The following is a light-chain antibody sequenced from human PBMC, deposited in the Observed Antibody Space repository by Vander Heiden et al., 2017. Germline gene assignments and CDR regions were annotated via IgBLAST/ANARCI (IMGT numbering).Light chain of an antibody. V-gene: IGLV1-40*01. J-gene: IGLJ1*01. CDR1: SSNIGAGYD. CDR3: QSSDSRLSGEV. Sequence: QSVLTQPPSVSGAPGQRVTISCTGSSSNIGAGYDVHWYQQLPGTAPKLRFDGNSNRPSGVPDRFSGSKAGTYASPEINGLQAEDEADDYCQSSDSRLSGEVCGTGTKLTVL. CDR2: GNS.